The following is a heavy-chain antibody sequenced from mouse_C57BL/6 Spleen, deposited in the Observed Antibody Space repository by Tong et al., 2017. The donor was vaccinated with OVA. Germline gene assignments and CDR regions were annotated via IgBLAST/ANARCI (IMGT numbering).Heavy chain of an antibody. CDR3: AREATYAMDY. D-gene: IGHD1-2*01. J-gene: IGHJ4*01. CDR2: IWAGGST. Sequence: VQLKESGPGLVAPSQSLSITCTVSGFSLTSYGVHWVRQPPGKGLEWLGVIWAGGSTNYNSALMSRLSISKDNSKSQVFLKMNRLQTDDTAMYYCAREATYAMDYWGQGTSVTVSS. CDR1: GFSLTSYG. V-gene: IGHV2-9*02.